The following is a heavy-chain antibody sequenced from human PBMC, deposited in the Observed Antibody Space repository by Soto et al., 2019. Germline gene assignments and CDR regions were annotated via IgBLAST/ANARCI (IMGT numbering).Heavy chain of an antibody. CDR2: LYYRGST. CDR3: ARHRHFFFQAEDGIRDVRSVSPFLLNRSSDL. V-gene: IGHV4-39*01. D-gene: IGHD3-10*02. J-gene: IGHJ2*01. Sequence: QPPGKRLEWIGSLYYRGSTYYNPSLKIRVTISVDTSKNQFSMKLSSVNAADTAVYYCARHRHFFFQAEDGIRDVRSVSPFLLNRSSDL.